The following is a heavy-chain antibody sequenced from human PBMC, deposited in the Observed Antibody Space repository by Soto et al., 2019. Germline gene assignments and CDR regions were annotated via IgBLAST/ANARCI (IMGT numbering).Heavy chain of an antibody. CDR2: IYYSWGT. CDR3: ARGAYYYDSCGYPDDAFDI. CDR1: VGPISSGYYY. V-gene: IGHV4-30-4*01. Sequence: PSETLSLTCTVSVGPISSGYYYLSWILHPPGKGLEWIGYIYYSWGTYYNPSLKSRVTISVDKSKNQFSLKLSSVTAADTAVYYCARGAYYYDSCGYPDDAFDIWGKGTRATVPS. D-gene: IGHD3-22*01. J-gene: IGHJ3*02.